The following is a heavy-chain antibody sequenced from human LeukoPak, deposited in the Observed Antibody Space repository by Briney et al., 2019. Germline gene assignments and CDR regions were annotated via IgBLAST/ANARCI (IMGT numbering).Heavy chain of an antibody. Sequence: SETLSLTCAVYGGSFSGYYWSWIRQPPGKGLEWIGEINHSGSTNYNPSLKSRVTISVDTSKNQFSLKLSSVTAADTAVYYCARYLDYGGNSRVFQHWGQGTPVTVSS. CDR3: ARYLDYGGNSRVFQH. J-gene: IGHJ1*01. V-gene: IGHV4-34*01. CDR2: INHSGST. CDR1: GGSFSGYY. D-gene: IGHD4-23*01.